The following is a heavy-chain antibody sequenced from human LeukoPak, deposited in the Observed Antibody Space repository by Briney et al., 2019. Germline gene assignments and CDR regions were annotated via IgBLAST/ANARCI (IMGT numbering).Heavy chain of an antibody. V-gene: IGHV1-69*04. CDR3: ARVDTAMVPYYYYGMDV. Sequence: SVKVSCKASGGTFSSYAISWVRQAPGQGLEWMGRIIPILGIANYAQKFQGRVTITADKSTGTAYMELSSLRSEDTAVYYCARVDTAMVPYYYYGMDVWGQGTTVTVSS. CDR2: IIPILGIA. J-gene: IGHJ6*02. CDR1: GGTFSSYA. D-gene: IGHD5-18*01.